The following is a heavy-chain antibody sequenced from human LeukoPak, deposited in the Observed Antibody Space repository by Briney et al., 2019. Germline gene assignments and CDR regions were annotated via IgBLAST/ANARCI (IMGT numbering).Heavy chain of an antibody. CDR1: GFTFSTYG. D-gene: IGHD6-19*01. Sequence: GGSLRLSCAASGFTFSTYGMHWVRQAPGKGLEWVAFIRYDGSNKYYAESVKGRFTISRDNSKNTVSLQMNSLRTDDTALYYCAKDIGSGWYRANFDYWGQGTLVTVSS. J-gene: IGHJ4*02. CDR2: IRYDGSNK. CDR3: AKDIGSGWYRANFDY. V-gene: IGHV3-30*02.